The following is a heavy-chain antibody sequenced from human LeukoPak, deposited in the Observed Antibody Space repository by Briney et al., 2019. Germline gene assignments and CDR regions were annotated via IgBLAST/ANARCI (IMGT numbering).Heavy chain of an antibody. D-gene: IGHD2-8*01. CDR3: AKEQSGYCTNGICYTRDDAFDI. J-gene: IGHJ3*02. Sequence: GGSLRLSCAASGFTVSYNYMTWVRQAPGKGLEWVSVIYSGGQTYYADSVKGRFTISRDNSKNTVYLHMNSLRAEDTAVYYCAKEQSGYCTNGICYTRDDAFDIWGQGTMVTVSS. CDR2: IYSGGQT. V-gene: IGHV3-66*01. CDR1: GFTVSYNY.